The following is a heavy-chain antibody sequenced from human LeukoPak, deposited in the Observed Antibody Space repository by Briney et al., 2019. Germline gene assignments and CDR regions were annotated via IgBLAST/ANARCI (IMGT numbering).Heavy chain of an antibody. CDR1: GSIFTNYW. CDR3: ARGRGYCSSSSCYDFDY. V-gene: IGHV5-51*01. D-gene: IGHD2-2*01. Sequence: GEPLKISCTGSGSIFTNYWIAWVRQMPGKGLEWMGIIYPGDSETTYSPSFQGQVTISADKSITPTNLQCSSLKASDTAMYYCARGRGYCSSSSCYDFDYWGQGTLVTVPS. CDR2: IYPGDSET. J-gene: IGHJ4*02.